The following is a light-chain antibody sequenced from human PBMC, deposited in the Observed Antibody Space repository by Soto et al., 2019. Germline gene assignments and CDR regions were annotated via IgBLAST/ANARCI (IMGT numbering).Light chain of an antibody. CDR2: AAS. CDR3: QHFNSYPRT. J-gene: IGKJ4*01. CDR1: QGISSY. V-gene: IGKV1-9*01. Sequence: DIQLTQSPSFLSASVGDRVTITCRVSQGISSYLAWYQQKPGKAPNLLIYAASTLQSGVPSRFSGSGSGTEFTLTISSLQPEDFATYYCQHFNSYPRTFGGGTKVEIK.